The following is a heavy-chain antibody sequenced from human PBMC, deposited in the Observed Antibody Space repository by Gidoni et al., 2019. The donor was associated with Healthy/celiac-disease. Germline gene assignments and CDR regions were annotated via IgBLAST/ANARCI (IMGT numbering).Heavy chain of an antibody. CDR1: GGSISSRSYY. V-gene: IGHV4-39*01. J-gene: IGHJ4*02. CDR3: ARQGYYYDSSGTFDY. D-gene: IGHD3-22*01. CDR2: IYYSGST. Sequence: QLQLQESGPGLVKPSETLSLTCTVSGGSISSRSYYWGWIRQPPGKGLEWIGSIYYSGSTYYNPSLKSRVTISVDTSKNQFSLKLSSVTAADTAVYYCARQGYYYDSSGTFDYWGQGTLVTVSS.